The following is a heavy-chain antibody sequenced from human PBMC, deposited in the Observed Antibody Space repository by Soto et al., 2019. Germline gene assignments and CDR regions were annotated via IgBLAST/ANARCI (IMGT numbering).Heavy chain of an antibody. Sequence: LRLSCAASGFTFSSYAMHWVRQAPGKGLEWVAVISYDGSNKYYADSVKGRFTISRDNSKNTLYLQMNSLRAEDTAVYYCARADSGGYYYGMDVWGQGTTVTVSS. CDR1: GFTFSSYA. CDR3: ARADSGGYYYGMDV. J-gene: IGHJ6*02. D-gene: IGHD5-12*01. V-gene: IGHV3-30-3*01. CDR2: ISYDGSNK.